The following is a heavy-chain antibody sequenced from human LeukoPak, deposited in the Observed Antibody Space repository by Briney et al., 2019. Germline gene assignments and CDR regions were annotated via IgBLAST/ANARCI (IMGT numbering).Heavy chain of an antibody. J-gene: IGHJ4*02. CDR3: ARALYTGNNLLFDC. Sequence: GGSLRLSCAASGFTFINYAMHWVRQAPGKGLEYVSVINSNGNTTFYANSVKGRFTISRGNSKNTLYLQMGSLGADDMGVYYCARALYTGNNLLFDCWGQGTQVTVSS. V-gene: IGHV3-64*01. D-gene: IGHD1-26*01. CDR1: GFTFINYA. CDR2: INSNGNTT.